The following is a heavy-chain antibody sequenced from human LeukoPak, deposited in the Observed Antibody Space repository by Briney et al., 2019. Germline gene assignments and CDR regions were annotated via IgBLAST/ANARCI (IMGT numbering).Heavy chain of an antibody. CDR3: ARDSPLERHFDY. J-gene: IGHJ4*02. Sequence: GGSLRLSCAASGFTVSSNYMSWVRQPPGKGLEWVSVIYSGGSTYYAASLKGRFTISRDDSKNTLYLQMNSLRAEDTAVYYCARDSPLERHFDYWGQGTLVTVSS. V-gene: IGHV3-53*01. CDR1: GFTVSSNY. CDR2: IYSGGST. D-gene: IGHD1-1*01.